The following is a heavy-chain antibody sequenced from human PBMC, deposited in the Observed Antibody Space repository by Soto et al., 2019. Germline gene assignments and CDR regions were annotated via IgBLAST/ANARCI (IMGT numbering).Heavy chain of an antibody. CDR1: GFSFSTYS. CDR3: AREETGWPLAYGLDV. V-gene: IGHV3-21*01. J-gene: IGHJ6*02. Sequence: GGSLRLSCAASGFSFSTYSMNWVRQAPGKGLEWVSSISSRSDTYYADSVKGRFTISRDNAKNSVSLQMDSLRAEDAAVYYCAREETGWPLAYGLDVWGQGTTVTVSS. CDR2: ISSRSDT. D-gene: IGHD6-19*01.